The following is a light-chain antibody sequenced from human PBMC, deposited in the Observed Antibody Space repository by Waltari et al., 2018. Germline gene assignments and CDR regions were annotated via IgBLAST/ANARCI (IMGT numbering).Light chain of an antibody. V-gene: IGLV5-45*01. CDR3: MILYNNAVV. Sequence: QAVLTQPASLSASPGASASLTCTLRSHTNVGTYQIYWYQQRPGIHPQFLVKYKPDSGTQLGSGVPSRFSGSKDTSANAGILLISGLQSEDEADYYCMILYNNAVVFGGGTKVTVL. CDR2: YKPDSGT. J-gene: IGLJ3*02. CDR1: SHTNVGTYQ.